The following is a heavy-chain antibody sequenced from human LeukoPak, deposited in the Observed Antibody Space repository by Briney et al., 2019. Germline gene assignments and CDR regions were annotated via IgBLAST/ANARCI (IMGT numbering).Heavy chain of an antibody. V-gene: IGHV3-30*03. J-gene: IGHJ4*02. Sequence: GGSLRLSCAASGFTFSSYGMPWVRQAPGKGLEWVAVISYDGSNKYYADSVKGRFTISRDNSKNTLYLQMNSLRAEDTAVYYCARLYDYGDYVDYWGQGTLVTVSS. CDR3: ARLYDYGDYVDY. D-gene: IGHD4-17*01. CDR1: GFTFSSYG. CDR2: ISYDGSNK.